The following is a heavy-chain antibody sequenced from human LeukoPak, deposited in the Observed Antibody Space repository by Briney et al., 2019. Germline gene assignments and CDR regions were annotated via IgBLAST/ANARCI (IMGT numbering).Heavy chain of an antibody. V-gene: IGHV4-59*01. CDR2: NYYSGST. J-gene: IGHJ3*02. CDR1: GGFISGCY. CDR3: VRNTLGHYDAFDI. Sequence: SSTLFPTSTASGGFISGCYCSWLQQPAGNLLEWIGYNYYSGSTNYNSSLKSQVAISVDTSRNQSSLKLSSMTAADTAVYYCVRNTLGHYDAFDIWGQGTMVTVSS. D-gene: IGHD1/OR15-1a*01.